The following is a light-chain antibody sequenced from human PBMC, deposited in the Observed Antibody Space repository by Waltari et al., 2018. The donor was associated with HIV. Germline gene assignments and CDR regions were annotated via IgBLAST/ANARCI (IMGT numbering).Light chain of an antibody. J-gene: IGKJ2*01. Sequence: TQSPLSLSVTVGQPAAISCKSNQSLAFRDGTSYLFWYHQRPGHPPRRLLYQVSHRDSGVPGRITGSGSDTDFTLRINRVEAEDAGFYFCMQATSWPHTFGQRTELQI. CDR1: QSLAFRDGTSY. V-gene: IGKV2-30*01. CDR2: QVS. CDR3: MQATSWPHT.